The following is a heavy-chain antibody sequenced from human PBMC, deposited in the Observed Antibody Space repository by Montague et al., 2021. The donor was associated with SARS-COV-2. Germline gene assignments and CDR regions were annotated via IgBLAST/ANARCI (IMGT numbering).Heavy chain of an antibody. D-gene: IGHD1-14*01. CDR3: TQERGPGRTTWHYFDY. Sequence: CAISGDSVSSHIAAWNWIRQSPSRGLEWLGRTYYRSKWYNDYAVSVRSRITISPDTSKNQFSLQLNSVTPEDTAVYYCTQERGPGRTTWHYFDYWGQGTRVTVSS. J-gene: IGHJ4*02. CDR2: TYYRSKWYN. CDR1: GDSVSSHIAA. V-gene: IGHV6-1*01.